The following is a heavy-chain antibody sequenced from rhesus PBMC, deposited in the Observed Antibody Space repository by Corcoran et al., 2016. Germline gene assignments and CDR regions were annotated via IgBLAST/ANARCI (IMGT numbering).Heavy chain of an antibody. D-gene: IGHD6-31*01. J-gene: IGHJ4*01. CDR1: GYTFTSYY. CDR2: INPSNGNR. V-gene: IGHV1-200*01. CDR3: ARRAGSYFDY. Sequence: QVQLVQSGAEVKKPGTSVKLSCKASGYTFTSYYINWVRQALGQVLESMGWINPSNGNRGYEQKLQGRGTMSRDTATSTAYMELNSLRSEDTAVYDCARRAGSYFDYWGQGVLVTVSS.